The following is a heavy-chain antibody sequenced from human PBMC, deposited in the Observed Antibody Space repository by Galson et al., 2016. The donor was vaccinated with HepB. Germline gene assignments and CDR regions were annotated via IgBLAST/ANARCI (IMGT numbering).Heavy chain of an antibody. Sequence: SETLSLTCTVSGGSISSSSYYWGWIRQSPGKGLEWIGSFDYSGSTYYNPSLKSRVTISVDTSKNQFSLKLNSVTAADTAIYFCVRDTTSAGPFEYWGQGTLATVSS. J-gene: IGHJ4*02. V-gene: IGHV4-39*07. CDR2: FDYSGST. CDR1: GGSISSSSYY. D-gene: IGHD1-14*01. CDR3: VRDTTSAGPFEY.